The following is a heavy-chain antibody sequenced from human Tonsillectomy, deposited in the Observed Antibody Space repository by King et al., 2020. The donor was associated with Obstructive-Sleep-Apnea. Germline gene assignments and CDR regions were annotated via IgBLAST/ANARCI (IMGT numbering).Heavy chain of an antibody. CDR2: ISYDGSNK. J-gene: IGHJ4*02. CDR1: GFSFSSYG. CDR3: AKDLLNNYGGNLDY. V-gene: IGHV3-30*18. D-gene: IGHD4-23*01. Sequence: VQLVESGGGVVQPGRSLRLSCAASGFSFSSYGMHWVRQAPGKGLEGVAVISYDGSNKYYADSVKGRFTISRDNSKNTLYLQMNSLRADDTAVYYCAKDLLNNYGGNLDYWGQGTLVTVSS.